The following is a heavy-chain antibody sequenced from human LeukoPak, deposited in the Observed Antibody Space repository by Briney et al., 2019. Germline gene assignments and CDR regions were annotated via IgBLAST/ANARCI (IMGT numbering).Heavy chain of an antibody. V-gene: IGHV1-46*01. CDR3: ARLRPYGSGSYSGLFDY. D-gene: IGHD3-10*01. Sequence: ASVKVSCKASGYTFTNYYIHWVRQAPGQGLEWMGMIIPSDGFTTYAQKFQGRLTMTRDMSTSTAYMELSSLRSEDTAVYYCARLRPYGSGSYSGLFDYWGQGALVTVSS. CDR1: GYTFTNYY. CDR2: IIPSDGFT. J-gene: IGHJ4*02.